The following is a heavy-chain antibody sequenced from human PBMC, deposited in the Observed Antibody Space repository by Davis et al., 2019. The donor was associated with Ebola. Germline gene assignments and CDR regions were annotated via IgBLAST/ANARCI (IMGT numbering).Heavy chain of an antibody. J-gene: IGHJ4*02. CDR2: YYYTGST. D-gene: IGHD6-19*01. CDR3: ARPRGKGSGWIEDY. Sequence: MPSETLSLTCAVSGAFVSSGGYSWIWIRQPPGKGLEWIGYYYYTGSTYYSPSLKSRVTISVDTSKNQFSLKLSSVTAADTAVYYCARPRGKGSGWIEDYWGQGILVTVSS. CDR1: GAFVSSGGYS. V-gene: IGHV4-30-2*03.